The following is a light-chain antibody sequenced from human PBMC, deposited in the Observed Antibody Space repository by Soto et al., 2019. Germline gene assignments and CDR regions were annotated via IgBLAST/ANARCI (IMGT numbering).Light chain of an antibody. V-gene: IGKV3-20*01. CDR2: GAS. Sequence: EIVLTQSPGTLSLSPGERATLSCRASQSVSSNYITWYQQKPGQAPRRLIFGASSRATGIPDRFSGSGSGTGFTLTISRLEPEDFEMYYCQQYGSSPSTLGQGTKVDIK. CDR1: QSVSSNY. J-gene: IGKJ1*01. CDR3: QQYGSSPST.